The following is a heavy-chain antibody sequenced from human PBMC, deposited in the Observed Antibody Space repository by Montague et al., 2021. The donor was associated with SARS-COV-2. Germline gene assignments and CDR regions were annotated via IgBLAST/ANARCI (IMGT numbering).Heavy chain of an antibody. J-gene: IGHJ4*02. CDR3: ARAYCSSTSCYPIDY. D-gene: IGHD2-2*01. Sequence: CAISGDSVSSTSAAWNWIRQSPSRGLEWLGRTYFTSKWFSEYALSVKSRLIISPDTSKNQFSLRLMSVTPDDTAVYYCARAYCSSTSCYPIDYWSQGTLVTVSS. CDR1: GDSVSSTSAA. CDR2: TYFTSKWFS. V-gene: IGHV6-1*01.